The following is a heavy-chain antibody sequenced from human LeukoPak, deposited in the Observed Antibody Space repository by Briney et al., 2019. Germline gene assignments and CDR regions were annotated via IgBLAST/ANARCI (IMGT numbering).Heavy chain of an antibody. CDR2: IYPGDSET. J-gene: IGHJ3*02. CDR1: GYSSTGYW. V-gene: IGHV5-51*01. CDR3: ARHPYCSGGSCYSNDAFDI. D-gene: IGHD2-15*01. Sequence: GESLKISCKGSGYSSTGYWIGWVRQMPGKGLEWMGIIYPGDSETRYSPSFQGQVTISADKSISTAYLQWSSLKASDTAMYYCARHPYCSGGSCYSNDAFDIWGQGTMVTVSS.